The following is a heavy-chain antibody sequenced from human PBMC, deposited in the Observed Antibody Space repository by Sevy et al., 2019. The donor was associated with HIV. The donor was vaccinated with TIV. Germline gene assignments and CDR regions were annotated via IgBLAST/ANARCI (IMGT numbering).Heavy chain of an antibody. CDR2: ISGSGGSGDKT. CDR1: GFTFSSYA. Sequence: GGSLRLSCAASGFTFSSYAMNWVRQAPGKGLEWVSGISGSGGSGDKTDYADSVKGRFTISRDDSKNSLYLQLNSLRAEDTAIYYCAREYDSSGYFDYWGQGTLVTVSS. V-gene: IGHV3-23*01. J-gene: IGHJ4*02. D-gene: IGHD3-22*01. CDR3: AREYDSSGYFDY.